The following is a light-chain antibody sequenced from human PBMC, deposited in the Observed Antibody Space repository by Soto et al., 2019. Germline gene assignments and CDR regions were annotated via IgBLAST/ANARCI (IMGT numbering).Light chain of an antibody. J-gene: IGKJ4*01. Sequence: DIQMTQSPSSLSASVGDRVTITCQASQDINNSLNWYQQKAGKAPKLLIYDASNLETGVPSRFSGGGSGTDFTFTIRSLQPEDIATYYCQHYDNVLALTFGGGTKVEI. V-gene: IGKV1-33*01. CDR2: DAS. CDR1: QDINNS. CDR3: QHYDNVLALT.